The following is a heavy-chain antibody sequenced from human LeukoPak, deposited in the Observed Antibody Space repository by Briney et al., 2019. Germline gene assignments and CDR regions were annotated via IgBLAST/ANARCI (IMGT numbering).Heavy chain of an antibody. CDR3: ARADDYYDSSGPGGDWFDP. CDR1: GGSISSSSYY. V-gene: IGHV4-39*07. Sequence: SETLSLTCTVSGGSISSSSYYWGWIRQPPGKGLEWIGSIYYSGSTYYNPSLKSRVTISVDTSKNQFSLKLSSVTAADTAVYYCARADDYYDSSGPGGDWFDPWGQGTLVTVSS. CDR2: IYYSGST. D-gene: IGHD3-22*01. J-gene: IGHJ5*02.